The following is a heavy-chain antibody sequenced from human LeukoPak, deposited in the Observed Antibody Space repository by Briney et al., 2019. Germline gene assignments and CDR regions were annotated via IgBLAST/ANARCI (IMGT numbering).Heavy chain of an antibody. Sequence: GGSLRLSCAASGFTFSSYGMHWVRQAPGKGLEWVAVISYDGGNKYYADSVKGRFTISRDNSKNTLYLQMNSLRAEDTALYYCAKDLTTGTLSFDYWGQGTLVTVSS. J-gene: IGHJ4*02. CDR2: ISYDGGNK. V-gene: IGHV3-30*18. CDR3: AKDLTTGTLSFDY. D-gene: IGHD1-1*01. CDR1: GFTFSSYG.